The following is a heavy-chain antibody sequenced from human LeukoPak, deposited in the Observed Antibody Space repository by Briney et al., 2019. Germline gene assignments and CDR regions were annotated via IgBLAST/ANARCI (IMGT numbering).Heavy chain of an antibody. CDR2: IKQDGSAK. J-gene: IGHJ4*02. Sequence: PGGSLRPSCAASGFTFSSYWMSWVRQAPGKGLEWVANIKQDGSAKYYVDSVKGRFTISRDNAKTSLYMQMNRLRAEDTAVYYCARGGYSGYDLSFDYWGQGALVTVSS. V-gene: IGHV3-7*01. CDR1: GFTFSSYW. D-gene: IGHD5-12*01. CDR3: ARGGYSGYDLSFDY.